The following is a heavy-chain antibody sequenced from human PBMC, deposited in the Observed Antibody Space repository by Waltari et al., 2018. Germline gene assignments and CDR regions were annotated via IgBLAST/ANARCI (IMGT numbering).Heavy chain of an antibody. V-gene: IGHV4-38-2*02. Sequence: QVQLQESGPGLVKPSETLSLTCTVSGYSISSGYYWGWIRQPPGKGLEWSGSIDHSGSTYYNPSLKSRVTISVDTSKNQFSLKLSSVTAADTAVYYCASNYDFWSGQHEFDPWGQGTLVTVSS. CDR2: IDHSGST. J-gene: IGHJ5*02. CDR1: GYSISSGYY. CDR3: ASNYDFWSGQHEFDP. D-gene: IGHD3-3*01.